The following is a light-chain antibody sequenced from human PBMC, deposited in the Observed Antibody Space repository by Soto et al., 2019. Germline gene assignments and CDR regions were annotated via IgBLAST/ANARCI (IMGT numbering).Light chain of an antibody. V-gene: IGKV3-15*01. CDR1: QSVSSN. J-gene: IGKJ1*01. CDR3: QQYNNWPWT. Sequence: ELVMTQSPATLSVSPGERATLSCRASQSVSSNLAWYQQKPGQAPRLLIYGASTRATGIPARFSGSGSGTDFTITISSLQSEDFAVYYCQQYNNWPWTFGQGTKVEIK. CDR2: GAS.